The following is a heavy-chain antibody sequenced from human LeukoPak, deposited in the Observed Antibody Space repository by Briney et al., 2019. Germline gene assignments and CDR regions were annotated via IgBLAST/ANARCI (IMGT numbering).Heavy chain of an antibody. D-gene: IGHD3-16*01. CDR3: ARQPIEVGGAFDI. Sequence: QPGGSLRLSCAASGFTYSNAWMSWVRQAPGKGLEWVAVISSDGIHNYYADSVKGRFTISRDNSKNTVYLQMNSLRAEDTAVYYCARQPIEVGGAFDIWGQGTRVTVSS. J-gene: IGHJ3*02. V-gene: IGHV3-30-3*01. CDR2: ISSDGIHN. CDR1: GFTYSNAW.